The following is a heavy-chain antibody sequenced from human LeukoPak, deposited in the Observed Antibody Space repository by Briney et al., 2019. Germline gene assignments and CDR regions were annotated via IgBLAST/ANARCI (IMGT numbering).Heavy chain of an antibody. V-gene: IGHV3-66*02. D-gene: IGHD6-19*01. CDR1: GFTFNSYA. J-gene: IGHJ4*02. CDR3: ARSGVAGAYDW. Sequence: GGSLRLSCAASGFTFNSYAMTWVRQAPEKGLEWVSIFYGGDNTDYADSVKGRFTISRDNSKNTLYLQMNSLNTEDTAVYYCARSGVAGAYDWWGQGTLVTVSS. CDR2: FYGGDNT.